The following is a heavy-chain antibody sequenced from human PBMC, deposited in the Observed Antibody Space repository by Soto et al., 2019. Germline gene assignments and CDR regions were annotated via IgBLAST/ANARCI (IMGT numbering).Heavy chain of an antibody. V-gene: IGHV3-33*01. CDR1: GFTFSRYG. J-gene: IGHJ4*02. CDR2: IWTDGSYE. Sequence: QVQLVESGGGVAQPGGSLRLSCAASGFTFSRYGMHWVRQAPGKGLEWVAVIWTDGSYEYYVDSVMGRFTISRDNSKNTLYLQMNSLRAEDTAVYYCARAGHDSSGYYYGGLDYWGPGTLVTVSS. D-gene: IGHD3-22*01. CDR3: ARAGHDSSGYYYGGLDY.